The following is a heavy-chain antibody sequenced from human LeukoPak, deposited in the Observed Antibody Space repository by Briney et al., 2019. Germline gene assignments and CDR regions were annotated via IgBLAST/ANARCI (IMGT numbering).Heavy chain of an antibody. CDR2: IYPGDSDT. Sequence: GESLKISCETSGYSFTSYWIAWVRQMPGKGLEWMGIIYPGDSDTRYSPSFQGQVTISADKSISTAYLQWSSLKASDTAMYYCARDLDYGCNSNAFDIWGQGTMVTVSS. V-gene: IGHV5-51*01. J-gene: IGHJ3*02. D-gene: IGHD4-23*01. CDR1: GYSFTSYW. CDR3: ARDLDYGCNSNAFDI.